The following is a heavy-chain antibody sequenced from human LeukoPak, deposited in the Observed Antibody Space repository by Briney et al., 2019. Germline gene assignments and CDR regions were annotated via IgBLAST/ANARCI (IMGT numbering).Heavy chain of an antibody. CDR2: IGGKGVRT. CDR3: AKDFEGQLVRDPQFDY. Sequence: GGSLRLSCATSGFTFSSYAVSWVRQSPGKGLEWVSAIGGKGVRTYYADSVKGRFTISRDNSKNTLYLQMNSLRAEDTAVYYCAKDFEGQLVRDPQFDYWGQGTLVTVSP. J-gene: IGHJ4*02. CDR1: GFTFSSYA. D-gene: IGHD6-13*01. V-gene: IGHV3-23*01.